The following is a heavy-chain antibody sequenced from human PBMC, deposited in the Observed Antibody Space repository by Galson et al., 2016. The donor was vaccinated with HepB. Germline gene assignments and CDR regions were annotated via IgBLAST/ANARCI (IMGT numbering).Heavy chain of an antibody. V-gene: IGHV2-5*01. Sequence: PALVKPPQTLTLTCTFSGLSLSTDGMGVGWIRQPPGKALEWLALIYGNDDQRYSPSLKSRLTITKDTSKNQVVLTMTNMDPVDTATYYCAHRKSGYYKRGCAYWGQGTLVTVSS. CDR3: AHRKSGYYKRGCAY. CDR2: IYGNDDQ. CDR1: GLSLSTDGMG. D-gene: IGHD3-3*01. J-gene: IGHJ4*02.